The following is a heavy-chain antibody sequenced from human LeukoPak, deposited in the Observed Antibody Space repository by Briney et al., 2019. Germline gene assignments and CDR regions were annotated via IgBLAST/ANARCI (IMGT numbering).Heavy chain of an antibody. CDR2: IIPILGIA. D-gene: IGHD3-10*01. CDR3: ARGDPHSGSYYTYFDY. Sequence: SVKVSCKASGGTFSSYTISWVRQAPGQGLEWMGRIIPILGIANYAQKFQGRVTITADKSTSTAYMELSSLRSEGTAVYYCARGDPHSGSYYTYFDYWGQGTLVTVSS. J-gene: IGHJ4*02. CDR1: GGTFSSYT. V-gene: IGHV1-69*02.